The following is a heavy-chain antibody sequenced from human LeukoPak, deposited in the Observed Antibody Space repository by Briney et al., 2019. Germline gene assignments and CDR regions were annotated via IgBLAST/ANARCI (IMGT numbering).Heavy chain of an antibody. J-gene: IGHJ2*01. D-gene: IGHD5-24*01. Sequence: SETLSLTCTVSGGSISSGGYYWSWIRQHPGKGLEWIGYIYYSGSTYYNPSLKSRATISVDTSKNQFSLKLSSVTAADTAVYYCARDRVEMATTPSGHGRYFDLWGRGTLVTVSS. CDR1: GGSISSGGYY. CDR3: ARDRVEMATTPSGHGRYFDL. CDR2: IYYSGST. V-gene: IGHV4-31*03.